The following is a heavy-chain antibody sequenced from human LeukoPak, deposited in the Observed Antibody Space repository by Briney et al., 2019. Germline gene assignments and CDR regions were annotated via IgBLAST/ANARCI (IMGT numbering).Heavy chain of an antibody. J-gene: IGHJ4*02. D-gene: IGHD3-3*01. CDR1: GFTFSSFS. CDR3: ARGSEWLLHIDFDY. V-gene: IGHV3-21*04. CDR2: ISSSSSSM. Sequence: KPGGSLRLSCAASGFTFSSFSMNWVRQAPGKGLEWVSSISSSSSSMYYADSVKGRFTISRDNAKNSLYLQMNSLRAEDTAVYYCARGSEWLLHIDFDYWGQGTLVTVSS.